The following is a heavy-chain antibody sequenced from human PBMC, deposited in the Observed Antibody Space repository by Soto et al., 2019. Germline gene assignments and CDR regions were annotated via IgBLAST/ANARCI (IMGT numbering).Heavy chain of an antibody. D-gene: IGHD3-22*01. J-gene: IGHJ4*02. CDR2: ISGSGGST. CDR3: SKAQDESSGYHYFVDY. CDR1: GFTFSSYA. Sequence: GGSLRLSCAASGFTFSSYAMSWVRQAPGKGLEWVSAISGSGGSTYYADSVKGRFTISRDNSKNTLYLQMNSLRAEDTAVYYCSKAQDESSGYHYFVDYWGQGTLVTVSA. V-gene: IGHV3-23*01.